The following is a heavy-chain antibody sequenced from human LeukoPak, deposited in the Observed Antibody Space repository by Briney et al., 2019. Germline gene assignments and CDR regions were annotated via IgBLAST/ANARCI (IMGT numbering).Heavy chain of an antibody. CDR3: ARESGALHGYSFGL. D-gene: IGHD5-18*01. CDR1: GFSFSSYA. Sequence: GRSLRLSCAASGFSFSSYAMHWVRQAAGKGLEWVAITTSDESNKHYADSVKGRFTISRDNSKNTLYLQMNSLRAEDTAVYYCARESGALHGYSFGLWGQGTLVTVSS. V-gene: IGHV3-30-3*01. CDR2: TTSDESNK. J-gene: IGHJ4*02.